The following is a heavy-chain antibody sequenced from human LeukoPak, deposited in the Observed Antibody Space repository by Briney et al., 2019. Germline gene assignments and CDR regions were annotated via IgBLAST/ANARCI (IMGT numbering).Heavy chain of an antibody. D-gene: IGHD1-26*01. CDR2: ISSSSSTI. CDR3: ARFRSGSYFDY. J-gene: IGHJ4*02. V-gene: IGHV3-48*01. Sequence: GGSLRLSCAASGFTFSSYSMNWVRQASGKGLEWVSYISSSSSTIYYADSVKGRFTISRDNAKNSLYLQMNSLRAEDTAVYYCARFRSGSYFDYWGQGTLVTVSS. CDR1: GFTFSSYS.